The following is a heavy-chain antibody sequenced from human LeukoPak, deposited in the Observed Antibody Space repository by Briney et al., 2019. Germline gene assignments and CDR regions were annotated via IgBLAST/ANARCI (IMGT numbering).Heavy chain of an antibody. J-gene: IGHJ4*02. V-gene: IGHV1-69*13. CDR1: GGTFSSYA. CDR3: ARAGDSSSWAFDY. D-gene: IGHD6-13*01. Sequence: GASVKVSCKASGGTFSSYAISWVRQAPGQGLEWMGGVIPIFGTANYAQKFQGRVTITADESTSTAYMELSSLRSEDTAVYYCARAGDSSSWAFDYWGQGTLVTVSS. CDR2: VIPIFGTA.